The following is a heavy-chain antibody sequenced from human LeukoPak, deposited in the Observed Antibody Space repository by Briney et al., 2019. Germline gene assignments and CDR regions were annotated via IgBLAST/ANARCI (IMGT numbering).Heavy chain of an antibody. Sequence: NPSETLSLTCTVPGGSISSYYWSWIRQPPGKGLEWIGYIYYSGNTNYNPSLKSRVTMSVDTSKNQFSLKLSSVTAADTAIYYCTRRGGDYWGQGTLVTVSS. D-gene: IGHD3-10*01. CDR1: GGSISSYY. CDR3: TRRGGDY. J-gene: IGHJ4*02. V-gene: IGHV4-59*01. CDR2: IYYSGNT.